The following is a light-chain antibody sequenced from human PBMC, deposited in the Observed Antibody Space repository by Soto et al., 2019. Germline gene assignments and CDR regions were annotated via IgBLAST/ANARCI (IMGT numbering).Light chain of an antibody. CDR1: SSDVGGYDD. CDR2: DVN. CDR3: SSYTGSSTFV. Sequence: QSVLTQPASVSGSPGQSITISCTGTSSDVGGYDDVSWYQQLPGKAPKLLIYDVNNRPSGVSQRFSGSKSGNTASLTISGLQAEDEDDYYCSSYTGSSTFVFGTGTKVTVL. V-gene: IGLV2-14*01. J-gene: IGLJ1*01.